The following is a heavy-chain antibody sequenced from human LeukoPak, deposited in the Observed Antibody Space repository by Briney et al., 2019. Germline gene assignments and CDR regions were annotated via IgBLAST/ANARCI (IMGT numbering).Heavy chain of an antibody. CDR2: FSSSSSTL. J-gene: IGHJ6*03. CDR1: AFSGGSFC. D-gene: IGHD3-10*01. Sequence: GRSLSLACAASAFSGGSFCMKWVRQALKKWLEWDSYFSSSSSTLYYADSEKGRFTISRDNAKNSLYLQMNSLRAEDTAVYYCARGVEGTHYYYYYMDVWGKGTTVTVSS. CDR3: ARGVEGTHYYYYYMDV. V-gene: IGHV3-48*04.